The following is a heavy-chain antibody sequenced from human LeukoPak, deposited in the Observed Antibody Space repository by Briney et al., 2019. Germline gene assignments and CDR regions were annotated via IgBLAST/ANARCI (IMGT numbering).Heavy chain of an antibody. D-gene: IGHD1-14*01. CDR3: AREAEGGGFDY. V-gene: IGHV1-8*02. Sequence: ASVKVSCKASGGTFSSYAISWVRQAPGQGLEWMGWMNPNSGNTGYAQKFQGRVTMTRNTSISTAYMELSSLRSEDTAVYYCAREAEGGGFDYWGQGTLVTVSS. CDR2: MNPNSGNT. CDR1: GGTFSSYA. J-gene: IGHJ4*02.